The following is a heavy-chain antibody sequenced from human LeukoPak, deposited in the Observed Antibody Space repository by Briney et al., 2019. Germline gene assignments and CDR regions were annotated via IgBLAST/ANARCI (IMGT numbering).Heavy chain of an antibody. D-gene: IGHD3-3*01. V-gene: IGHV1-24*01. Sequence: GASVKVSCEVSGYTLTELSMHWVRQAPGKGLEWMGGFDPEDGETIYAQKFQGRVTMTEDTSTDTAYMELSSLRSEDTAVYYCAFSEWLLGWYFDYWGQGTLVTVSS. CDR1: GYTLTELS. CDR3: AFSEWLLGWYFDY. CDR2: FDPEDGET. J-gene: IGHJ4*02.